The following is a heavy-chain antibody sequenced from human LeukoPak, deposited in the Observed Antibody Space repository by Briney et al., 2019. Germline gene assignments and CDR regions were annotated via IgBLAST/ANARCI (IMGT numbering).Heavy chain of an antibody. CDR1: GFTFSSYS. D-gene: IGHD2-8*01. CDR3: ARKYCTNGVCDYDY. V-gene: IGHV3-21*01. CDR2: ISGSSSYI. J-gene: IGHJ4*02. Sequence: SGGSLRLSCAASGFTFSSYSMNWVRQAPGKGLEWVSSISGSSSYIYYADSVKGRFTISRDNAKNSLYLQMNSLRVEDTAVYYCARKYCTNGVCDYDYWGQGTLVTVSS.